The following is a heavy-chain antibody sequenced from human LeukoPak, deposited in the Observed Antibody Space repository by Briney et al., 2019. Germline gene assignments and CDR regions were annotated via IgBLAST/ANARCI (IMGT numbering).Heavy chain of an antibody. J-gene: IGHJ4*02. Sequence: GGSLRLSCAASGFTFSSYGMHWVRQAPGKGLEWVAVISYDGSNKYYGDSVKGRFTISRDNSKNTLYLQMNSLRAEDTAVYYCAKGLHEYGSGSYCLDYWGQGTLVTVSS. CDR2: ISYDGSNK. D-gene: IGHD3-10*01. CDR3: AKGLHEYGSGSYCLDY. V-gene: IGHV3-30*18. CDR1: GFTFSSYG.